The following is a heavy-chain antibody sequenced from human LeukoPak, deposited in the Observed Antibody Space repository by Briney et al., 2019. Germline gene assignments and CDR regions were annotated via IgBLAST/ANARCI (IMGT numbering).Heavy chain of an antibody. J-gene: IGHJ4*02. CDR3: AREGAYYYDSKWKEGSYFDY. V-gene: IGHV3-11*01. Sequence: PGGSLRLSCAASGFTFSDYYMSWIRQAPGKGLEWVSYISSSGSTIYYADSVKGRFTISRDNAKNSLYLQMNSLRAEDTAVYYCAREGAYYYDSKWKEGSYFDYWGQGTLVTVSS. CDR2: ISSSGSTI. D-gene: IGHD3-22*01. CDR1: GFTFSDYY.